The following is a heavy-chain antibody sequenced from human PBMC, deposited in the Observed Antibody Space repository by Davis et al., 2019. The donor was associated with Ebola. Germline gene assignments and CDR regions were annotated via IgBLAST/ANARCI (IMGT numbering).Heavy chain of an antibody. CDR1: GGSISSSSYY. Sequence: SETLSLTCTVSGGSISSSSYYWSWIRQPPGKGLEWIGYIYYSGNTNYNPSLKSRVTISVDTSKNQSSLKLNSVTAADTAVYYCARHSSATYNNYFDPWGPGTLVTVSS. V-gene: IGHV4-61*05. J-gene: IGHJ5*02. CDR2: IYYSGNT. D-gene: IGHD2-2*01. CDR3: ARHSSATYNNYFDP.